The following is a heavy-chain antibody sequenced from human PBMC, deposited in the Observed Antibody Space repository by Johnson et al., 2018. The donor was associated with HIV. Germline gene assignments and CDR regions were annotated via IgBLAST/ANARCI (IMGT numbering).Heavy chain of an antibody. V-gene: IGHV3-33*06. J-gene: IGHJ3*02. D-gene: IGHD4-17*01. CDR3: AKGRKTVTTVRPSAFDI. CDR1: GFTVSSNY. CDR2: IWYDGSDK. Sequence: QVQLVESGGGLIQPGGSLRLSCAASGFTVSSNYMSWVRQAPGKGLEWVAVIWYDGSDKYYADSVKGRFTISRDNSRNPVYLQMNSLRVEDTAVYYCAKGRKTVTTVRPSAFDIWGQGTMVTVSS.